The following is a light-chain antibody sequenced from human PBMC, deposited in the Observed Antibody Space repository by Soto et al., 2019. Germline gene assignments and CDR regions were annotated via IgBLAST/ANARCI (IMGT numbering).Light chain of an antibody. CDR3: QHYDASQWT. CDR1: QSVTSN. Sequence: DIVMTQSPAPLSVSPGERATLSCKASQSVTSNLAWYQQKPGQAPRLIIYGASRRATGIPDRFSGSGSGTDFTLTISRLEPEDFAVYYCQHYDASQWTFGQGTKVDIK. CDR2: GAS. J-gene: IGKJ1*01. V-gene: IGKV3D-15*01.